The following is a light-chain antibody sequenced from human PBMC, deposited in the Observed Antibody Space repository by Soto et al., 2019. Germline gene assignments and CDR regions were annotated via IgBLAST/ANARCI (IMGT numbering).Light chain of an antibody. V-gene: IGLV1-40*01. CDR1: SSNIGAGYD. J-gene: IGLJ1*01. CDR2: GNS. Sequence: QSVLTQPPSVSGAPGQRVTISCTGSSSNIGAGYDVHWYQQLPGTAPKLLIYGNSNRPSGVPDRFSGSKSGNSASLAITGLQAEDEADYYCQSYDSSLSAPVFGTGTKLTVL. CDR3: QSYDSSLSAPV.